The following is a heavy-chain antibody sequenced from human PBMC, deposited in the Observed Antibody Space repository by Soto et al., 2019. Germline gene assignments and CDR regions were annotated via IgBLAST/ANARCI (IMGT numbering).Heavy chain of an antibody. V-gene: IGHV1-2*02. D-gene: IGHD2-2*02. J-gene: IGHJ6*02. Sequence: ASVKVSCKASGYTFSGDYIHWRRQAPGKGIEGMGWINPNSGGKNEAQKFQGRVTVTRDTPTSKAYMELSRLTSDDKAVYYCARSLTEGYCTITGCYTRPLYGMDVWGQGTTVTVSS. CDR3: ARSLTEGYCTITGCYTRPLYGMDV. CDR1: GYTFSGDY. CDR2: INPNSGGK.